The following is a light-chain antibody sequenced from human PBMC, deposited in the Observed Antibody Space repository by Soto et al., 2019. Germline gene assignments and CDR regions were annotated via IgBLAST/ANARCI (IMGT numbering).Light chain of an antibody. Sequence: EIVLTQSAASLSVSPGERATLSYRASQSVGNNFAWYQQKPGQAPRLLIFGTSTRATGVPARFSGSGSGTEFTLTISSLQSEDFAVYYCQQYGDWPLTFGGGAKVEIE. CDR3: QQYGDWPLT. J-gene: IGKJ4*01. V-gene: IGKV3-15*01. CDR1: QSVGNN. CDR2: GTS.